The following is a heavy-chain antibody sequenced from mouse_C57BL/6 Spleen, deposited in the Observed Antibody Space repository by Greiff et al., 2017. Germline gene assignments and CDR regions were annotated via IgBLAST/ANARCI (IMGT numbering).Heavy chain of an antibody. V-gene: IGHV14-4*01. CDR1: GFNIKDDY. CDR2: IDPENGDT. J-gene: IGHJ3*01. CDR3: TTSDGYYVRFAY. Sequence: VQLQQSGAELVRPGASVKLSCTASGFNIKDDYMHWVKQRPEQGLEWIGWIDPENGDTEYASKFQGKATITADTSSNTAYLQLSSLTSEDTAVYYCTTSDGYYVRFAYWGQGTLVTVSA. D-gene: IGHD2-3*01.